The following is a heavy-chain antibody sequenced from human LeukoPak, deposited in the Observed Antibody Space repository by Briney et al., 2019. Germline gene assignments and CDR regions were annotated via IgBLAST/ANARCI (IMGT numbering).Heavy chain of an antibody. V-gene: IGHV3-30*04. Sequence: GGSLRLSCAASGFTFSSYAMHWVRQAPGKGLEWVAVISYDGSNKYYADSVKGRFTISRDNSKNTLYLRMNSLRAEDTAVYYCARGRGAAAGTFDYRGQGTLVTVSS. CDR2: ISYDGSNK. D-gene: IGHD6-13*01. J-gene: IGHJ4*02. CDR1: GFTFSSYA. CDR3: ARGRGAAAGTFDY.